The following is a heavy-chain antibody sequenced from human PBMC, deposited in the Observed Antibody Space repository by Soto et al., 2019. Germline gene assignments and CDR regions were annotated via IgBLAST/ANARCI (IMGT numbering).Heavy chain of an antibody. CDR1: GYSFTSYW. V-gene: IGHV5-10-1*01. D-gene: IGHD6-13*01. J-gene: IGHJ4*02. CDR2: IDPSDSYT. Sequence: PGESLKISCKGSGYSFTSYWISWVRQMPGKGLEWMGRIDPSDSYTNYSPSFQGHVTISADKSISTAYLQWSSLKASDTAMYYCARHFLRGYYQGIAAADPFDYWGQGTLVTVSS. CDR3: ARHFLRGYYQGIAAADPFDY.